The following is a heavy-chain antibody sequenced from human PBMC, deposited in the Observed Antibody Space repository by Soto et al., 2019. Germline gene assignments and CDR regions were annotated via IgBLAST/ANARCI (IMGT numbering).Heavy chain of an antibody. D-gene: IGHD2-15*01. CDR3: ARGYWVEGYGAGTYFDY. Sequence: EVLLVQSGGGLVQPGGSLRLSCAPSGLSVTSNYMAWVRQAPGKGLEWVSVIYSGSTTHHADSVKGRFTISRDSSSNTLYLQMSSLRVEDTAPYYCARGYWVEGYGAGTYFDYWGQGTLVTVSS. CDR1: GLSVTSNY. CDR2: IYSGSTT. V-gene: IGHV3-66*01. J-gene: IGHJ4*02.